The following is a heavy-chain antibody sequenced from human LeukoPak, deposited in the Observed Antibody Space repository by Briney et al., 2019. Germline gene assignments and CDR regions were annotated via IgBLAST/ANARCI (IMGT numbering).Heavy chain of an antibody. J-gene: IGHJ1*01. CDR1: GYTFTGNY. D-gene: IGHD3-22*01. V-gene: IGHV1-2*02. CDR3: ARGSYDSSDFEYFHH. Sequence: ASVKVSCKASGYTFTGNYMHWVRQAPGQGLEWMGWINPNSGGPNYAQKFQGRVTMTRDTSIGTAYMELNRLRSDDTAVYYCARGSYDSSDFEYFHHWGQGTLVTVSS. CDR2: INPNSGGP.